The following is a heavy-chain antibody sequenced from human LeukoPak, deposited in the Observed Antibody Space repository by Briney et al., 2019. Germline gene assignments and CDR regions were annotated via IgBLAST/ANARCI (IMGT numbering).Heavy chain of an antibody. CDR2: IYTSGST. J-gene: IGHJ5*02. CDR1: GGSISSGSYY. Sequence: SETLSLTCTVSGGSISSGSYYWSWIRQPAGEGLEWIGRIYTSGSTNYNPSLKSRVTISVDTSKNQFSLKLSSVTAADTAVYYCAREGLGMVGHKIDPWGQGTLVTVSS. V-gene: IGHV4-61*02. D-gene: IGHD2-8*01. CDR3: AREGLGMVGHKIDP.